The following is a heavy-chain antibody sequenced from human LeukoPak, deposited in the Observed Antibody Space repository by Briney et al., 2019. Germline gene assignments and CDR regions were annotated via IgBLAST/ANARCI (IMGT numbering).Heavy chain of an antibody. Sequence: SKTLSLTCTVSGGSISSSRYYWGWIRQPPGKGLEWIGSIYYSGSTYYNPSLKSRVTISVDTSKNQFSLKLSSVTAADTAVYYCARARYCSSTSCYGTSYYYMDVWGKGTTVTVSS. CDR3: ARARYCSSTSCYGTSYYYMDV. CDR1: GGSISSSRYY. J-gene: IGHJ6*03. V-gene: IGHV4-39*07. D-gene: IGHD2-2*01. CDR2: IYYSGST.